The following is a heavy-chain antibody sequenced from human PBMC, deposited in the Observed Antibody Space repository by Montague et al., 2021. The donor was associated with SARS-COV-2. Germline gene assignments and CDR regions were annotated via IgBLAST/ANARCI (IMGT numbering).Heavy chain of an antibody. D-gene: IGHD5-18*01. V-gene: IGHV3-30*03. J-gene: IGHJ4*02. CDR3: AREPKPVGYSYGYTFFDY. Sequence: SLRLSCAASGFTFSSYALHWVRQAPGKGPEWVAVISYNGRNKQFGDFVKGRATISRDNSKNTLYLQVDSLRTDDTAVYYCAREPKPVGYSYGYTFFDYWGQGTLVTVSS. CDR1: GFTFSSYA. CDR2: ISYNGRNK.